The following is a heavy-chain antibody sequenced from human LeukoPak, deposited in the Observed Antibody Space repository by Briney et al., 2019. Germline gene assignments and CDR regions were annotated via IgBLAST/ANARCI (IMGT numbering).Heavy chain of an antibody. CDR2: ISSSSSTI. V-gene: IGHV3-48*01. D-gene: IGHD4-17*01. Sequence: PGGSLRLSCAASGFTFSSYSMNWVRQAPGKGLEWVSYISSSSSTIYYADSVKGRFTISRDNSKNTLYLQMNSLRAEDTAVYYCAKDLYGDYVQGRFDYWGQGTLVTVSS. J-gene: IGHJ4*02. CDR1: GFTFSSYS. CDR3: AKDLYGDYVQGRFDY.